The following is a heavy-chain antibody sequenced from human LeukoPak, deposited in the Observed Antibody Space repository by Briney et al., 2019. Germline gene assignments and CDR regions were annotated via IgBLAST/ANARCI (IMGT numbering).Heavy chain of an antibody. CDR1: GGSISGSSYY. CDR2: IYYSGST. J-gene: IGHJ5*02. CDR3: ASSLRAVATGWFDP. Sequence: SETLSLTCTVSGGSISGSSYYWGWIRQPPGKGLEWIGSIYYSGSTYYNPSLKSRVTISVDTSKNQFSLKLSSVTAADTAVYYRASSLRAVATGWFDPWGQGTLVTVSS. V-gene: IGHV4-39*07. D-gene: IGHD6-19*01.